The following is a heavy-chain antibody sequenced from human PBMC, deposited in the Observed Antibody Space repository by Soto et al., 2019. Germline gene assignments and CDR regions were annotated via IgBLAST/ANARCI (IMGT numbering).Heavy chain of an antibody. CDR3: AREGRYYDSSGYYQTPNWFDP. J-gene: IGHJ5*02. Sequence: PSETLSLTCPVSGGSISSGYYYWSWIRQPPGKGLEWIGYIYYSGSTYYNPSLKSRVTISVDTPKNQFSLKLSSVTAADTAVYYCAREGRYYDSSGYYQTPNWFDPWGQGTLVTVSS. D-gene: IGHD3-22*01. CDR2: IYYSGST. V-gene: IGHV4-30-4*01. CDR1: GGSISSGYYY.